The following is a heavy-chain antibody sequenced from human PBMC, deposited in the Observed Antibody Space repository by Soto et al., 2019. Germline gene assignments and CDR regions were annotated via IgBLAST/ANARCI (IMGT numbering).Heavy chain of an antibody. Sequence: GESLKISCAASGFTFSSYWMHWVRQAPGKGLVWVSRINSDGSSTSYADSVKGRFTISRDNAKNTLYLQMNSLRAEDTAVYYCARDYRDGYKPNDYWGQGTLVTVSS. CDR1: GFTFSSYW. D-gene: IGHD5-12*01. CDR3: ARDYRDGYKPNDY. J-gene: IGHJ4*02. V-gene: IGHV3-74*01. CDR2: INSDGSST.